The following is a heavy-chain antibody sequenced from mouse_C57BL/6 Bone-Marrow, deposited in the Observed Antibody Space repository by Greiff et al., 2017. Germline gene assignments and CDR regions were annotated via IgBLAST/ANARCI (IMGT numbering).Heavy chain of an antibody. CDR3: ARYYYGSSYWAMDY. V-gene: IGHV5-6*02. J-gene: IGHJ4*01. D-gene: IGHD1-1*01. CDR2: ISSGGSYT. Sequence: DVKLVESGGDLVKPGGSLKLSCAASGFTFSSYGMSWVRQTPDKRLEWVATISSGGSYTYYPDSVKGRFTISRDNAKNTLYLQMSSLKSEDTAMYYCARYYYGSSYWAMDYWGQGTSVTVSS. CDR1: GFTFSSYG.